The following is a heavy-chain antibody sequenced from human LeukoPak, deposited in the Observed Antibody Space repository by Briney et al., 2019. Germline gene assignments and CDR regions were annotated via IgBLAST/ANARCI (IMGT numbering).Heavy chain of an antibody. CDR1: GGTFSSYA. J-gene: IGHJ4*02. D-gene: IGHD2-21*02. V-gene: IGHV1-69*13. CDR2: IIPIFGTA. CDR3: ARDYSTYCGGDCYFDY. Sequence: GASVKVSCKASGGTFSSYAIDWVRQAPGQGLEWMGGIIPIFGTANYAQKFQGRVTITADESTSTAYMELSSLRSEDTAVYYCARDYSTYCGGDCYFDYWGQGTLVTVSS.